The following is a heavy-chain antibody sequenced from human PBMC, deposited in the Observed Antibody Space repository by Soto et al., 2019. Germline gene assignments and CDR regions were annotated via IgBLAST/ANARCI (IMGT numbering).Heavy chain of an antibody. V-gene: IGHV4-59*01. CDR1: GGSISSYY. J-gene: IGHJ6*03. CDR2: IYYSGST. D-gene: IGHD1-7*01. CDR3: ARARSIITGTTAQNYYYYYMDV. Sequence: SETLSLTCTVSGGSISSYYWSWIRQPPGKGLEWIGYIYYSGSTNYNPSLKSRVTISVDTSKNQFSLKLSSVTAADTAVYYCARARSIITGTTAQNYYYYYMDVWGKGTTVTVSS.